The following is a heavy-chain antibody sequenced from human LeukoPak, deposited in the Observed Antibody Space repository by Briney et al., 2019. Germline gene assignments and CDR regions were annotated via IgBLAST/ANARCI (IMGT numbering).Heavy chain of an antibody. V-gene: IGHV3-30*02. CDR2: KQSDGSRT. D-gene: IGHD4-17*01. Sequence: GGSLRLSCATSGFTFNYYGMHWVRQAPGRGPEWVAAKQSDGSRTYYKDSLKGRFAISRDSSRNSVYLQMDSLSVEDTALYYCARDDGSDGDFLRGVYWGRGILVTVSS. CDR1: GFTFNYYG. J-gene: IGHJ1*01. CDR3: ARDDGSDGDFLRGVY.